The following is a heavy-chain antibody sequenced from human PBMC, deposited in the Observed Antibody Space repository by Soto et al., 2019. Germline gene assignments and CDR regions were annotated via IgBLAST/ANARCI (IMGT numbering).Heavy chain of an antibody. CDR2: ISAYNGNT. J-gene: IGHJ6*02. CDR3: ARFTSTDFWSGSEYYGMDV. V-gene: IGHV1-18*01. Sequence: QVQLVQSGAEVKKPGASVKVSCKASGYTFTSYGISWVRQAPGQGLEWMGWISAYNGNTNYAQKLQGRVTMTTDTSTSTAYMELRSLRTDDTAMYYCARFTSTDFWSGSEYYGMDVWGQGTTVTVSS. D-gene: IGHD3-3*01. CDR1: GYTFTSYG.